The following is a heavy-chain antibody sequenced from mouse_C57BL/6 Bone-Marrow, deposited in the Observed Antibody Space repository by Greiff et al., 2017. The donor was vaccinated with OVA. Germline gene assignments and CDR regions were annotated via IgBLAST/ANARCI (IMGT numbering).Heavy chain of an antibody. V-gene: IGHV14-4*01. J-gene: IGHJ4*01. D-gene: IGHD1-1*01. CDR1: GFNIKDDY. Sequence: EVQLKESGAELVRPVASVKLSCTASGFNIKDDYMHWVKQRPEQGLEWIGWIDPENGDTEYASKFQGKATITADTSSNTAYLQLSSLTSEDTAVYYCTKGNYYGKYYYAMDYWGQGTSVTVSS. CDR2: IDPENGDT. CDR3: TKGNYYGKYYYAMDY.